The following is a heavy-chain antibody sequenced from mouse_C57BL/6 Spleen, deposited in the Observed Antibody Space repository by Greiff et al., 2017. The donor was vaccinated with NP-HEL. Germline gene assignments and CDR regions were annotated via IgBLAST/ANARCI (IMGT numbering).Heavy chain of an antibody. CDR3: ARTPRATYAMDY. CDR2: INYDGSST. D-gene: IGHD3-1*01. V-gene: IGHV5-16*01. CDR1: GFTFSDYY. Sequence: EVKLVESEGGLVQPGSSMKLSCTASGFTFSDYYMAWVRQVPEKGLEWVANINYDGSSTYYLDSLKSRFIISRDNAKNILYLQMSSLKSEDTATYYCARTPRATYAMDYWGQGTSVTVSS. J-gene: IGHJ4*01.